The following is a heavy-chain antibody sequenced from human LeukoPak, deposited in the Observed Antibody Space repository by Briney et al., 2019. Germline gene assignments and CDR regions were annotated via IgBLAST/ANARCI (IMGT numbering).Heavy chain of an antibody. CDR2: IDHTGES. CDR1: VGTFSGHY. J-gene: IGHJ3*02. V-gene: IGHV4-34*01. CDR3: ARASHQGETYLNAFDI. D-gene: IGHD2-21*01. Sequence: PSETLSLTCAVYVGTFSGHYWSWIRQAPGKGLEWIGEIDHTGESNYKSALKSRVTMAVDTSKNQFSLSLESVTAADTAIYYCARASHQGETYLNAFDIWGRGTPVTVSS.